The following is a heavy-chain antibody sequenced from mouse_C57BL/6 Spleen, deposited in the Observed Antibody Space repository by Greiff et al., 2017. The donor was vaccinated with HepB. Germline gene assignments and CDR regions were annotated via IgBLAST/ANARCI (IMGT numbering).Heavy chain of an antibody. Sequence: DVKLVESGGGLVKPGGSLKLSCAASGFTFSSYAMSWVRQTPEKRLEWVATISDGGSYTYYPDNVKGRFTISRDNAKNNLYLQRSHLKSEDTAMYYCARDVGDFDYWGQGTTLTVSS. CDR3: ARDVGDFDY. J-gene: IGHJ2*01. CDR2: ISDGGSYT. CDR1: GFTFSSYA. V-gene: IGHV5-4*01.